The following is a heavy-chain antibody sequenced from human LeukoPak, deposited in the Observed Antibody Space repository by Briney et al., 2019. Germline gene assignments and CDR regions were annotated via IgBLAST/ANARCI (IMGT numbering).Heavy chain of an antibody. J-gene: IGHJ4*02. V-gene: IGHV4-34*01. CDR1: GGSFSGYY. D-gene: IGHD5-24*01. CDR3: ARRREMADFDY. Sequence: SETLSLTCAVYGGSFSGYYWSWIRQPPRKGLEWIGEINHSGSTNYNPSLKSRVTISVDTSKNQFSLKLSSVTAADTAVYYCARRREMADFDYWGQGTLVTVSS. CDR2: INHSGST.